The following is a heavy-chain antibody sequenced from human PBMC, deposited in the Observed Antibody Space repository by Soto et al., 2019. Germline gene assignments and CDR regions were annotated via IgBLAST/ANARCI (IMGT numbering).Heavy chain of an antibody. V-gene: IGHV3-30-3*01. J-gene: IGHJ4*02. D-gene: IGHD3-22*01. CDR3: ARDPLDIYYDSGGYFYFDS. Sequence: QVQLVESGGGVVQPGRSLRLSCAASGFTFASHAMHWVRQAPGKGLEWEAVISYDGSNKYYADSVQGRFTISRDNSKNTLYLQMNSLKVEDTAVYYCARDPLDIYYDSGGYFYFDSWGQGTLVTVSS. CDR1: GFTFASHA. CDR2: ISYDGSNK.